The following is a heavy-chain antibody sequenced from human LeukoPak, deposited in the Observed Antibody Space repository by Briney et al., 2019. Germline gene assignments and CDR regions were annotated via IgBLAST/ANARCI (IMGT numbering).Heavy chain of an antibody. V-gene: IGHV1-8*01. J-gene: IGHJ5*02. CDR2: MNPNSGNT. D-gene: IGHD2-2*01. CDR3: AIGLGYCSSTSCRNWFDP. CDR1: GYTFTSYD. Sequence: ASVKVSCKASGYTFTSYDINWVRQATGQGLEWMGWMNPNSGNTGYAQKFQGRVTMTRNTSISTAYMKLSSLRSEDTAVYYCAIGLGYCSSTSCRNWFDPWGQGTLVTVSS.